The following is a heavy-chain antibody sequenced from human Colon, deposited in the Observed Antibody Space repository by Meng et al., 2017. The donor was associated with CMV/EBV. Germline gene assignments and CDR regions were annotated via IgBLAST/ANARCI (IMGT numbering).Heavy chain of an antibody. CDR1: GFTFSTYS. J-gene: IGHJ2*01. Sequence: GGSLRLSCAASGFTFSTYSMNWVRQAPEKGLEWVSSISSGGDHIYYADSVKGRFTISRDNAKSSLYLQMNSLRAEETAVYYCARAYMSSGTDWYFDLWGRGTLVTVSS. CDR2: ISSGGDHI. D-gene: IGHD6-25*01. CDR3: ARAYMSSGTDWYFDL. V-gene: IGHV3-21*01.